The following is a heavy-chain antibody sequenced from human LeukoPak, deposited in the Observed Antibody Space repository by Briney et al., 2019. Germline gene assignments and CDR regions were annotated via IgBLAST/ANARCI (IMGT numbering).Heavy chain of an antibody. J-gene: IGHJ4*02. CDR3: ARDRQYSSGWYY. D-gene: IGHD6-19*01. CDR2: FRSKANSSAT. Sequence: GGSLPPSSAASGVPFSGSARHWVRQASGKGLGGVGRFRSKANSSATAYSASVTGRFTIARDNAKNSLYLQMNSLRAEDTAVYYCARDRQYSSGWYYWGQGTLVTVSS. V-gene: IGHV3-73*01. CDR1: GVPFSGSA.